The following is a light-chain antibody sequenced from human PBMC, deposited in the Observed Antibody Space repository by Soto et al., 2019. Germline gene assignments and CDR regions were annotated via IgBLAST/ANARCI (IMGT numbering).Light chain of an antibody. J-gene: IGKJ5*01. CDR2: GAS. V-gene: IGKV1-33*01. CDR3: QQYDHPPYT. CDR1: QSISSY. Sequence: DIQMTQSPSSLSASVGDRVTITCRASQSISSYLNWYQQKPGHSPKVXLYGASILQTGVPSRSSGSGSGTDFSLTVDSLQPEDTATYYCQQYDHPPYTFGQGTRLEIK.